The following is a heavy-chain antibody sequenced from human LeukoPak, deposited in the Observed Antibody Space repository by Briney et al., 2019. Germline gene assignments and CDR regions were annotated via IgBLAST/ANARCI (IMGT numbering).Heavy chain of an antibody. CDR1: GGSISSHY. J-gene: IGHJ5*02. V-gene: IGHV4-59*11. Sequence: SETLSLTCTVSGGSISSHYWSWLRQPPGKGLEWIGCIHYSGSTNYNPSLKSRVTISVDTSKSQFSLKLSSVTAADTAVYYCARLYDSSAYYENWFDPWGQGTLVTVSS. D-gene: IGHD3-22*01. CDR2: IHYSGST. CDR3: ARLYDSSAYYENWFDP.